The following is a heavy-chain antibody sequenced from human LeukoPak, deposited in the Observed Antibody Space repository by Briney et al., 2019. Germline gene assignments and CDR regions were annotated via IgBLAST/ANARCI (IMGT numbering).Heavy chain of an antibody. D-gene: IGHD5-12*01. CDR1: AFTFSSYS. CDR3: ARDLAAPGYSGYDSPYYYGMDV. CDR2: ISSGGSYI. V-gene: IGHV3-21*01. J-gene: IGHJ6*04. Sequence: GGSLRLSCAASAFTFSSYSMHWVRQAPGKGLDWVASISSGGSYIYYADSVKGRFTISRDNAKNSLYLQMNSLRAEDTAVYYCARDLAAPGYSGYDSPYYYGMDVWGKGTTVTVSS.